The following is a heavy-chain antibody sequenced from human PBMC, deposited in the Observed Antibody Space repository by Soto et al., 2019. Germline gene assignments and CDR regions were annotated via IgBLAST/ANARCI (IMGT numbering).Heavy chain of an antibody. CDR2: ISYDGSDK. CDR1: GFNFNTYG. J-gene: IGHJ4*02. D-gene: IGHD1-26*01. CDR3: ARDFIVGAPDYFDY. Sequence: GGSLRLSCAASGFNFNTYGMHWVRQAPGKGLEWAAVISYDGSDKYYVDSVKGRFTISRDDSKNTLYLQMNSLRVDDTAVYYCARDFIVGAPDYFDYWGQGTLVTVSS. V-gene: IGHV3-30*03.